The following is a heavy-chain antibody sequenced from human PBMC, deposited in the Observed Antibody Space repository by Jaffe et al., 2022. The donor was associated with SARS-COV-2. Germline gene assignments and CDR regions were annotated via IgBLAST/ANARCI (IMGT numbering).Heavy chain of an antibody. CDR2: INHSGST. D-gene: IGHD6-19*01. V-gene: IGHV4-34*01. J-gene: IGHJ4*02. Sequence: QVQLQQWGAGLLKPSETLSLTCAVYGGSFSGYYWSWIRQPPGKGLEWIGEINHSGSTNYNPSLKSRVTISVDTSKNQFSLKLSSVTAADTAVYYCATSIAVAGTFDYWGQGTLVTVSS. CDR1: GGSFSGYY. CDR3: ATSIAVAGTFDY.